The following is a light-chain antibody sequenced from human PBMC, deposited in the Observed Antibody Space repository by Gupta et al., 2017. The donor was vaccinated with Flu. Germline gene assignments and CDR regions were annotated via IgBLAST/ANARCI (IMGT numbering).Light chain of an antibody. V-gene: IGLV1-51*01. CDR1: SSTLGNNY. CDR3: GTWDSGLSTGV. J-gene: IGLJ2*01. Sequence: VTISCSGSSSTLGNNYVACYQQLPVTAPKLLIYDNYKRPSGIPDRFSGSKSGTSATLGITGLQTGDEADYYCGTWDSGLSTGVFGGGTKLTV. CDR2: DNY.